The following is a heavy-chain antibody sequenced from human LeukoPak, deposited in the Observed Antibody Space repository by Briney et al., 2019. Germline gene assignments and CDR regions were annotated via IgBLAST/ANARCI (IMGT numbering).Heavy chain of an antibody. Sequence: GGSLRLSCAASGFTFSSYWMSWVRQAPEKGLEWVANIKQDGSEKYYVDSVKGRFTIPRENAKNSLYLQMNSLRAEDTAVYYCARGPYSGSYYYVFDYWGQGTLVTVSS. CDR3: ARGPYSGSYYYVFDY. CDR1: GFTFSSYW. CDR2: IKQDGSEK. V-gene: IGHV3-7*05. D-gene: IGHD1-26*01. J-gene: IGHJ4*02.